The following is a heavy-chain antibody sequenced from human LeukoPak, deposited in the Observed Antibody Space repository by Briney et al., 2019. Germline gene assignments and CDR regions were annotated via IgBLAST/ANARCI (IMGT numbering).Heavy chain of an antibody. CDR2: ISTSDTTI. J-gene: IGHJ4*02. CDR3: SKGPSSTWYYFDY. D-gene: IGHD6-13*01. V-gene: IGHV3-48*03. Sequence: GGSLRLSCAASGFTFSSYKMNWVRQAPGKGLEWVSYISTSDTTIYYADSVKGRFTISRDNSKNTLYLQMHSLRTEDTAVYYCSKGPSSTWYYFDYWGQGTLVTVSS. CDR1: GFTFSSYK.